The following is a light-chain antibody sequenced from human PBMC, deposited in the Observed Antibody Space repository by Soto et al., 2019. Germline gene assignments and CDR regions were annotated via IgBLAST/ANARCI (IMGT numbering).Light chain of an antibody. CDR1: QSVSSIY. J-gene: IGKJ2*01. CDR3: QQYGSSPQYT. CDR2: GAS. Sequence: EIVLTQSPGTLSLSPGERATLSCRASQSVSSIYLAWYQQKPGQAPRLLFYGASSRATGIPDRFSGSGSGTDFTLTISRLEPEDFAVYYCQQYGSSPQYTFGQGTKLEIK. V-gene: IGKV3-20*01.